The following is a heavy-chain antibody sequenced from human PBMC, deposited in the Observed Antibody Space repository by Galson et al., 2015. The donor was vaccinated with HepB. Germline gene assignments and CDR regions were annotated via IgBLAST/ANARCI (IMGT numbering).Heavy chain of an antibody. CDR1: GFTFSPYS. V-gene: IGHV3-48*04. CDR2: ISSSSSTM. CDR3: ARDSGRYYYGMDV. J-gene: IGHJ6*02. D-gene: IGHD1-14*01. Sequence: SLRLSCAASGFTFSPYSMNWVRQAPGKGLEWVSYISSSSSTMYYADSVKGRFTISRDNAKNSLYLQMNSLRAEDTAVYYCARDSGRYYYGMDVWGQGTTVTVSS.